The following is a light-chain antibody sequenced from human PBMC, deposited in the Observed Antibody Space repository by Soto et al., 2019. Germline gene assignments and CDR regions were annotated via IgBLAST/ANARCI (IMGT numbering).Light chain of an antibody. CDR2: DNN. CDR1: SSDIGNNY. J-gene: IGLJ2*01. V-gene: IGLV1-51*01. Sequence: QSVLTQPPSVSAAPGQKVTISCSGSSSDIGNNYVYWYQHLPGTAPKLLIYDNNKRPSGIPDRFSGSKSGTSATLGITGLQAGDEADYYCGTWDSSLSAGWGVFGGGTKLTVL. CDR3: GTWDSSLSAGWGV.